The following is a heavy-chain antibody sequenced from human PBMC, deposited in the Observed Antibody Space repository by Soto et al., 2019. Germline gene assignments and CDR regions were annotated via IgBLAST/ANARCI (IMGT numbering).Heavy chain of an antibody. D-gene: IGHD1-26*01. V-gene: IGHV3-30*18. Sequence: QVQLVESGGGVVQPGRSLRLSCAASGFTFSSYGMHWVRQAPGKGLEWVAVISYDGSNEYYADSVKGRFTISRDNSKNTLYLQMNSLRAEDTGVYYCAKDAGGSSYFDYWGQGTLVTVSS. CDR2: ISYDGSNE. CDR1: GFTFSSYG. J-gene: IGHJ4*02. CDR3: AKDAGGSSYFDY.